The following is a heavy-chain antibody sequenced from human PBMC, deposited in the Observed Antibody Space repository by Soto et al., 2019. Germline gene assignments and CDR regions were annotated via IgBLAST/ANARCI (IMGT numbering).Heavy chain of an antibody. CDR1: GGSFSGYY. J-gene: IGHJ5*02. Sequence: PSETLSLTCAVYGGSFSGYYWSWIRQPPGKGLEWIGEINHSGSTNYNPSLKSRVTISVDTSKNQFSLKLSSVTAADTAVYYCARGRGIPPYYYGSGSYYRDSNWFDPWGQGTLVTVSS. CDR3: ARGRGIPPYYYGSGSYYRDSNWFDP. D-gene: IGHD3-10*01. CDR2: INHSGST. V-gene: IGHV4-34*01.